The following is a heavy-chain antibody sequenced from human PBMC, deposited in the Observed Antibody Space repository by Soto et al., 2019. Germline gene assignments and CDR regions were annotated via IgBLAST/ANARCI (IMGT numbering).Heavy chain of an antibody. D-gene: IGHD1-26*01. V-gene: IGHV3-30-3*01. J-gene: IGHJ4*02. CDR2: ISYDGSNK. CDR1: GFTFSRYP. Sequence: QVQLVESGGGVVQPGRSLRLSCAASGFTFSRYPMHWVRQAPGKGLEWVAVISYDGSNKDYSDSVKGRFTISRDNSKNTMYLQMNSLRPEDTAVYYCEREVGPFDYWGQGTLVTVSS. CDR3: EREVGPFDY.